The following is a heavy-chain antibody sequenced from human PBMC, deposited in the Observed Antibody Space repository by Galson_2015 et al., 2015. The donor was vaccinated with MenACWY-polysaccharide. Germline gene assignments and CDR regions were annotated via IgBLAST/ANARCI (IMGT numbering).Heavy chain of an antibody. D-gene: IGHD2-8*02. J-gene: IGHJ4*02. Sequence: SETPSLTRPVSWGSLRSFYWGWVRQPPGEGLGWVGFIFYTGSTNYNPSLKSRLTISLDTSENQFSLRVSSVTAADTAVYYCARGVNQRSLLGYWGQGTLVTVSS. CDR3: ARGVNQRSLLGY. CDR1: WGSLRSFY. CDR2: IFYTGST. V-gene: IGHV4-59*01.